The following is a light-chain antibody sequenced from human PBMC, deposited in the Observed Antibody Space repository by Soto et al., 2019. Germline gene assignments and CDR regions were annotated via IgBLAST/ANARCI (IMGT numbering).Light chain of an antibody. V-gene: IGKV1-5*03. CDR2: KAS. Sequence: DIQMTQSPSTLSASVGDRVTITCLASQSLSSWLSWYQQKPGKAPKVLIYKASTLESGVPSRFSGSGSGTEFTLTISSLQPDDFAIYCCQQYGSYPWTFGQGTKVDIK. CDR3: QQYGSYPWT. J-gene: IGKJ1*01. CDR1: QSLSSW.